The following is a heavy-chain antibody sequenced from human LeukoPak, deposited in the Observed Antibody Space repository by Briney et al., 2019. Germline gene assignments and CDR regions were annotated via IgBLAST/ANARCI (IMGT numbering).Heavy chain of an antibody. CDR1: GGSISSSRYY. D-gene: IGHD4-23*01. V-gene: IGHV4-61*01. CDR2: LYYSGST. J-gene: IGHJ1*01. CDR3: ARDRGDYGGYFFD. Sequence: SETLSLTCIVSGGSISSSRYYWSWIRQPPGKGLEWVGSLYYSGSTKYNPSLKRRITMSLDTSKKQFSLRLTSLTAADTAVYYCARDRGDYGGYFFDWGQGTLVTVSS.